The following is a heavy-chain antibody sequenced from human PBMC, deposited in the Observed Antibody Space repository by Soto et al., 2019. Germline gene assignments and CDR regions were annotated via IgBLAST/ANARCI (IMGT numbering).Heavy chain of an antibody. J-gene: IGHJ4*02. Sequence: GGSLRLSCAASGFTFSSYEMNWVRQAPGKGLEWVSYISSSGSTIYYADSVKGRFTISRDNAKNSLYLQMNSLRAEDTTVYYCARALRGTFDYWGQGTLVTVSS. CDR3: ARALRGTFDY. CDR1: GFTFSSYE. D-gene: IGHD3-16*01. CDR2: ISSSGSTI. V-gene: IGHV3-48*03.